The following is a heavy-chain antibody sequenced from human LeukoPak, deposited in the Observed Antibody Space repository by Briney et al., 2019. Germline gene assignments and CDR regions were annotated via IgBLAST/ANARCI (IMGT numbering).Heavy chain of an antibody. Sequence: ASVKVSCKASGGTFSSYAIYWVRQAPGQGLEWMGGIIPIFGVPSDAQKFQGRVTITADESTSTVYMELSGLKSEDTAMYYCSSGAGPYSHYYYMDVWGNGTTVTVSS. CDR1: GGTFSSYA. CDR3: SSGAGPYSHYYYMDV. J-gene: IGHJ6*03. V-gene: IGHV1-69*13. D-gene: IGHD1-26*01. CDR2: IIPIFGVP.